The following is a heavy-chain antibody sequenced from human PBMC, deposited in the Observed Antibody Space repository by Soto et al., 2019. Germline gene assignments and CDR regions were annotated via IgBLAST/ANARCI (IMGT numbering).Heavy chain of an antibody. D-gene: IGHD2-15*01. V-gene: IGHV1-69*01. CDR2: IIPLFGTA. Sequence: QVPLVQSGAEVKKPGSSVKVSCKASGGTFSRYAINWVRQAPGHGLEWMGGIIPLFGTANYAQKFQGRVTITADESASTAHMELRSLRSEDTAVYYCARNYGHDCGGGNCYFYFWGQGTPVTVSS. J-gene: IGHJ4*02. CDR1: GGTFSRYA. CDR3: ARNYGHDCGGGNCYFYF.